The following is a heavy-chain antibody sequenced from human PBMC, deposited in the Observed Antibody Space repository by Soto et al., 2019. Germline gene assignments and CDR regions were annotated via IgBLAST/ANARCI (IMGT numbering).Heavy chain of an antibody. Sequence: SETLSLTCTVSGGSISSGGYYWSWIRQHPGKGLEWIGYIYYSGSTYYNPSLKSRVTISVDTSKNQFSLKLSSVTAADTAVYYCAREMGTIFGAVSDAFDIWGQGTMVT. CDR3: AREMGTIFGAVSDAFDI. D-gene: IGHD3-3*01. CDR2: IYYSGST. J-gene: IGHJ3*02. CDR1: GGSISSGGYY. V-gene: IGHV4-31*03.